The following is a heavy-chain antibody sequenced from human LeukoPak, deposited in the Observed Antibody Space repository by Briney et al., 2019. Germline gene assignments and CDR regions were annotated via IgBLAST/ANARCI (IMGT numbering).Heavy chain of an antibody. V-gene: IGHV3-11*05. J-gene: IGHJ4*02. CDR2: ISSTSIYT. D-gene: IGHD3-22*01. CDR3: ARGDYDSSGYYEV. CDR1: GFTFSDYY. Sequence: PGGSLRLSCAASGFTFSDYYMSWIRQAPGKGLEWVSDISSTSIYTNYADSVKGRFTISRDNAKNSLYLQMNSLRAEDTAVYYCARGDYDSSGYYEVWGQGTLVTVSS.